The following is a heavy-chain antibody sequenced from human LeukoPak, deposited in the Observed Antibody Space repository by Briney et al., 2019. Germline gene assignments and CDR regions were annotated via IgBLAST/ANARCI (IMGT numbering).Heavy chain of an antibody. J-gene: IGHJ4*02. D-gene: IGHD5-18*01. CDR3: ARGRQYSYAQSFDY. V-gene: IGHV4-34*01. Sequence: SETLSLTCAAYGGSFSGYYWSWIRQPPGRGLEWIGEINHSGSNNYNPSLKSRVTISVDTSKTQCSLKLSSVTAADTAVYYCARGRQYSYAQSFDYWGQGALVTVSS. CDR2: INHSGSN. CDR1: GGSFSGYY.